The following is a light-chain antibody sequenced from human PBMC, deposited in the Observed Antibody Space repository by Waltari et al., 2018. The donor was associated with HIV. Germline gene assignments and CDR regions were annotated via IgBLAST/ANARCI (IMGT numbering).Light chain of an antibody. J-gene: IGLJ2*01. CDR3: QGWDSSTTKV. CDR1: NCGSKS. CDR2: RDS. V-gene: IGLV3-9*01. Sequence: SCELTQSLSVSVALGQTARITCRAKNCGSKSVHWYQQRPGQAPLLVIYRDSKCRSGIMERLPGSKSSNTATLTSSMAQAGDKADYYCQGWDSSTTKVFGGGTKLTVV.